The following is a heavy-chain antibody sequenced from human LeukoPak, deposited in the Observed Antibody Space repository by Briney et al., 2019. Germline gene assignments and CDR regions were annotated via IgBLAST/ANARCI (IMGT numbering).Heavy chain of an antibody. CDR3: AKDPDYYDSSGYYRY. J-gene: IGHJ4*02. D-gene: IGHD3-22*01. CDR1: GFTFSSYA. V-gene: IGHV3-23*01. Sequence: PWGSLRLSCAASGFTFSSYALSWVRQPPGKGLEWVSAISGSGGSTYYADSVKGRFTISRENSKNMLYLQMNSLRAEDTAVYYCAKDPDYYDSSGYYRYWGQGTLVTVSS. CDR2: ISGSGGST.